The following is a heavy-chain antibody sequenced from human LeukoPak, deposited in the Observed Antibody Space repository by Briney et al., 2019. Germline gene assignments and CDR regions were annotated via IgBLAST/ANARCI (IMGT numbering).Heavy chain of an antibody. CDR2: IKSKSDGGTT. D-gene: IGHD3-10*01. CDR1: AFSFTNAW. V-gene: IGHV3-15*01. J-gene: IGHJ4*02. Sequence: GGSLRLSCAASAFSFTNAWMTWVRQAPGKGLEWVARIKSKSDGGTTDYAAPVKGRFTVSRDDSTNTLYLQMSSLQAEDTAVYYCSSCGSGRSSTFYFDNWGQGALVSVSS. CDR3: SSCGSGRSSTFYFDN.